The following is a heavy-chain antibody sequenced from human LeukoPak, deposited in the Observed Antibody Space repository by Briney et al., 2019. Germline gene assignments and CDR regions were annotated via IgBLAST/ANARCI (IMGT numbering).Heavy chain of an antibody. D-gene: IGHD6-13*01. CDR3: ARVQDSSSSHGDAFDI. CDR1: GYTFTGYY. J-gene: IGHJ3*02. Sequence: ASVKVSCKASGYTFTGYYMHWVRQAPGQGLEWMGWINPNSGGTNYAQKFQGWVTMTRDTSISTAYMELSRLRSDDTAVYYCARVQDSSSSHGDAFDIWGQGTLVTVSS. CDR2: INPNSGGT. V-gene: IGHV1-2*04.